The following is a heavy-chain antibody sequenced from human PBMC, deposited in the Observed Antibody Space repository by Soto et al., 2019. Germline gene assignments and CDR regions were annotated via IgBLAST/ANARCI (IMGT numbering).Heavy chain of an antibody. Sequence: GGSLRLSCAASGFTFSSYGMHWVRQAPGKGLEWVAVISYDGSNKYYADSVKGRFTISRDNSKNTLYLQMNSLRAEDTAVYYCAKEGRWLQLSRYYFDYWGQGTLVTVSS. D-gene: IGHD5-12*01. J-gene: IGHJ4*02. CDR3: AKEGRWLQLSRYYFDY. CDR2: ISYDGSNK. CDR1: GFTFSSYG. V-gene: IGHV3-30*18.